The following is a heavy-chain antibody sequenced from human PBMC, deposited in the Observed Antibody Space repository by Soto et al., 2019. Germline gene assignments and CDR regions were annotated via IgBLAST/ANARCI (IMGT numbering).Heavy chain of an antibody. J-gene: IGHJ6*02. CDR1: GFTFSSYG. V-gene: IGHV3-30*18. Sequence: GGSLRLSCAASGFTFSSYGMHWVRQAPGKGLEWVAVISYDGSNKYYADSVKGRFTISRDNSKNTLYLQMNSLRAEDTAVYYCAKDLMYHVRGDVWGQGTTVTVSS. CDR2: ISYDGSNK. D-gene: IGHD2-8*01. CDR3: AKDLMYHVRGDV.